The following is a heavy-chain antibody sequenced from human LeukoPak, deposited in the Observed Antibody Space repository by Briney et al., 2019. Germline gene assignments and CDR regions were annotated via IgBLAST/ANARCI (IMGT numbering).Heavy chain of an antibody. V-gene: IGHV3-7*01. CDR2: IKQDGSEK. Sequence: GGSLRLSCAASGFTFSGYWMSWVRQAPGKGLEWVANIKQDGSEKYYVDSVKGRFTISRDNAKNSLYLQMNSLRAEDTAVYYCARYGLLWFGEFSKHFDYWGQGTLVTVSS. J-gene: IGHJ4*02. CDR1: GFTFSGYW. D-gene: IGHD3-10*01. CDR3: ARYGLLWFGEFSKHFDY.